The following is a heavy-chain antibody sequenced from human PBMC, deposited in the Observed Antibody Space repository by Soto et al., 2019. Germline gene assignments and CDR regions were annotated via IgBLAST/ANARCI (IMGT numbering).Heavy chain of an antibody. J-gene: IGHJ1*01. CDR1: GFTVSSYS. V-gene: IGHV3-21*01. CDR2: ISSSSSYI. Sequence: XGSLRLSFAASGFTVSSYSMNWVRQAPGKGLEWVSSISSSSSYIYYADSVKGRFTISRDNAKNSLYLQMNSLRAEDTAVYYCARSGLRCTNRVCYSEAEYFQQCGQGTLVTVSS. CDR3: ARSGLRCTNRVCYSEAEYFQQ. D-gene: IGHD2-8*01.